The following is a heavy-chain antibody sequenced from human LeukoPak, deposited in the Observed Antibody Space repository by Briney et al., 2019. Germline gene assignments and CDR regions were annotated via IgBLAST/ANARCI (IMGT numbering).Heavy chain of an antibody. J-gene: IGHJ4*02. V-gene: IGHV1-8*01. CDR3: ARGRQQLDFDY. CDR1: GYTFTSYD. D-gene: IGHD6-13*01. CDR2: MNPNSGNT. Sequence: GASVKVSCKASGYTFTSYDINWVRQATGQGLEWMGWMNPNSGNTGYAQKFQGRVTMTRDTSISTAYMELSRLRSDDTAVYYCARGRQQLDFDYWGQGTLVTVSS.